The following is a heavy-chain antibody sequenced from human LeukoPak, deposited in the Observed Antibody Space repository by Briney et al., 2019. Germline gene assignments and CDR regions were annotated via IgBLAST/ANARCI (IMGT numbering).Heavy chain of an antibody. CDR2: LDPEDGET. CDR1: GYTLTELS. CDR3: ARAAATLYYYYMDV. V-gene: IGHV1-24*01. J-gene: IGHJ6*03. Sequence: ASVKVSCKVSGYTLTELSMHWVRQAPGKGLEWMGGLDPEDGETIYAQKFQGRVTMTEDTSTDTAYMELSSLRSEDTAVYYCARAAATLYYYYMDVWGKGTTVTISS. D-gene: IGHD2-15*01.